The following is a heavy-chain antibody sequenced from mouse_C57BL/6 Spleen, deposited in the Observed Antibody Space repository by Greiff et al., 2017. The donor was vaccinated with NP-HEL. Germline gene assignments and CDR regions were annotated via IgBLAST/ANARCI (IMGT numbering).Heavy chain of an antibody. J-gene: IGHJ3*01. CDR2: IWGDGST. V-gene: IGHV2-3*01. D-gene: IGHD1-1*01. CDR3: AKRGGSSPFAY. Sequence: VQRVESGPGLVAPSQSLSITCTVSGFSLTSYGVSWVRQPPGKGLEWLGVIWGDGSTNYHSALLSRLSISKDNPKSQVFLKLNSLQTDDTATYYCAKRGGSSPFAYWGQGTLVTVSA. CDR1: GFSLTSYG.